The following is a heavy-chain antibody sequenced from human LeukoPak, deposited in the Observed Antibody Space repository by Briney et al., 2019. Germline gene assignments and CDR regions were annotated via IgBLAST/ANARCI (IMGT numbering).Heavy chain of an antibody. V-gene: IGHV3-11*01. Sequence: KPGGSLRLSCAASGFTFSDYYMSWIRQASGKGLEWVSYISSSGSTIYYADSVKGRFTISRDNAKNSLYLQMNSLRAEDTAVYYCARDHIVVVTAPNNIYYYYYMDVWGKGTTVAVSS. CDR1: GFTFSDYY. J-gene: IGHJ6*03. D-gene: IGHD2-21*02. CDR2: ISSSGSTI. CDR3: ARDHIVVVTAPNNIYYYYYMDV.